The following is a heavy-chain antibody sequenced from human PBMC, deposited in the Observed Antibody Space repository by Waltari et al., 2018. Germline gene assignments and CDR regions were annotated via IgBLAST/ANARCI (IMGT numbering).Heavy chain of an antibody. V-gene: IGHV3-48*04. J-gene: IGHJ4*02. Sequence: EVQLVESGGGLVQPGGSLRPSCAASGFTFSSYSMKWVSRAPGKGLEWVSYISSSSSTIYYADSVKGRFTISRDNAKNSLYLQMNSLRAEDTAVYYCARGHYDFWSEFDYWGQGTLVTVSS. CDR3: ARGHYDFWSEFDY. D-gene: IGHD3-3*01. CDR2: ISSSSSTI. CDR1: GFTFSSYS.